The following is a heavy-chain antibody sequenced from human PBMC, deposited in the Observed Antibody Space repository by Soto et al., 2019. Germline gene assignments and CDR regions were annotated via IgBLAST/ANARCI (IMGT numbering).Heavy chain of an antibody. CDR1: GDSISNSRFY. Sequence: QLQLKESGPGLVKSSETLSLTCSVSGDSISNSRFYWAWIRQPPGEGLEWIGSIYHTGNAYYNPXLKSRVTIFVDXSXNXXSLKLTSVTAADTALYYCARDYFDSSDYTTNWFDPWGQGALVTVSS. D-gene: IGHD3-22*01. J-gene: IGHJ5*02. CDR2: IYHTGNA. CDR3: ARDYFDSSDYTTNWFDP. V-gene: IGHV4-39*01.